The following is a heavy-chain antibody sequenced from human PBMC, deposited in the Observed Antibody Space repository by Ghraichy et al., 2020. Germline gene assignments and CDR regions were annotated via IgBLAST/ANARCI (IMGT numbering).Heavy chain of an antibody. V-gene: IGHV2-5*01. CDR1: GFSLSNSAVG. J-gene: IGHJ5*02. CDR2: IYWNDDK. CDR3: AQRRTIFGGLDP. D-gene: IGHD3-9*01. Sequence: SGPTLVKPTETLTLTCTFSGFSLSNSAVGVDWIRQPPEKALEWLAVIYWNDDKRYSPSLQNRLTITKDTSKNQVVLTMTNMDPVDTATYYCAQRRTIFGGLDPWGQGTLVTVSS.